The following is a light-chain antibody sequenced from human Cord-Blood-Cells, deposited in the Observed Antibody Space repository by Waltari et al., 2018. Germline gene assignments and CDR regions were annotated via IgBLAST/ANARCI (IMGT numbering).Light chain of an antibody. CDR1: QGISNS. V-gene: IGKV1-NL1*01. Sequence: DIQMTQYPSSLSASVGDRVTITCRASQGISNSLAWYQQKPGKAPKLLRYAASRLESVLPSRFSGSGSGTDYTLTISCLQPEDFATYYCQQYYSTPLTFGGGTKVEIK. CDR3: QQYYSTPLT. J-gene: IGKJ4*01. CDR2: AAS.